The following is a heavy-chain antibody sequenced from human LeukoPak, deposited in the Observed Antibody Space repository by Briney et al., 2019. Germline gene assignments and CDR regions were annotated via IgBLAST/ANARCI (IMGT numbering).Heavy chain of an antibody. Sequence: PGGSLRLSCAASGFTFSTYWMTWVRQAPGKGLEWISVISGGGDSTHYADSVKGRFTISRDNSKNTLYLQMNSLRAEDTAVYYCARDDYKADAYWGQGTLVTVSS. V-gene: IGHV3-23*01. J-gene: IGHJ4*02. CDR2: ISGGGDST. D-gene: IGHD3-10*01. CDR1: GFTFSTYW. CDR3: ARDDYKADAY.